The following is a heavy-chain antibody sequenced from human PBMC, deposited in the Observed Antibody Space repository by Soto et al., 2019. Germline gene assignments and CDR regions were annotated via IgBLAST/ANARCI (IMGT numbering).Heavy chain of an antibody. CDR1: GYTFTSYD. CDR2: MNPNSGNT. J-gene: IGHJ4*02. CDR3: ARMFRITMVRGVIPLGY. D-gene: IGHD3-10*01. V-gene: IGHV1-8*01. Sequence: ASSVKVSCKASGYTFTSYDINWVRQATGQGLEWMGWMNPNSGNTGYAQKFQGRVTMTRNTSISTAYMELSSLRSEDTAVYYCARMFRITMVRGVIPLGYWGQGTLVTVLS.